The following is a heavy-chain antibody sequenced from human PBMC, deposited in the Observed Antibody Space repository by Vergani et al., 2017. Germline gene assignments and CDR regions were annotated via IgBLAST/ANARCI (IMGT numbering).Heavy chain of an antibody. CDR2: ISIDGSIT. CDR1: GFTFTNYD. J-gene: IGHJ3*02. CDR3: GRDAFKGKPDVVDI. Sequence: QVQLVESGGGVVQPGRSLRVSCAGSGFTFTNYDMHWVRQAPGKGLEWVAVISIDGSITHYGDSGKGRVTITRDNSKNTLYLQMTSLRGDDTAIYYCGRDAFKGKPDVVDIWCQGTMVTVAS. V-gene: IGHV3-30*19.